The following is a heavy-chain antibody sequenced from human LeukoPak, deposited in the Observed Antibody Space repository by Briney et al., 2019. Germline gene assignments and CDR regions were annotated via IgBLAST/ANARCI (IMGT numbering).Heavy chain of an antibody. J-gene: IGHJ4*02. Sequence: SETLSLTCAVYGGSFSGYYWSWIRQPPGKGLEWIGEINHSGSTNYNPSLKSRVTISVDTSKNQLSLKLSSVTAADTAVYYCARSTVVTPGEHSDYWGQGTLVTVSS. D-gene: IGHD4-23*01. CDR2: INHSGST. V-gene: IGHV4-34*01. CDR1: GGSFSGYY. CDR3: ARSTVVTPGEHSDY.